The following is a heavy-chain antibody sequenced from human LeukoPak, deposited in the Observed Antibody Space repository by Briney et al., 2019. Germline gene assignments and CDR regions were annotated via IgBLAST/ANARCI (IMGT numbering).Heavy chain of an antibody. Sequence: ASVEVSCKASGGTFSSYAISWVRQAPGQGLEWMGGIIPIFGTANYAQKFQGRVTITADESTSTAYMELSSLRSEDTAVYYCARGDSSGYYYVKAFDIWGQGTMVTVSS. V-gene: IGHV1-69*13. CDR2: IIPIFGTA. D-gene: IGHD3-22*01. J-gene: IGHJ3*02. CDR3: ARGDSSGYYYVKAFDI. CDR1: GGTFSSYA.